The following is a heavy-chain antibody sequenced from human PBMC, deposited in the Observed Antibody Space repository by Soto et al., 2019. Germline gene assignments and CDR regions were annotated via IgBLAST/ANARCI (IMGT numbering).Heavy chain of an antibody. CDR3: ARVPYCSGGSCYPGTFDY. D-gene: IGHD2-15*01. V-gene: IGHV1-69*02. J-gene: IGHJ4*02. CDR1: GGTFSSYT. Sequence: QVQLVQSGAEVKKPGSSVKVSCKASGGTFSSYTISWVRQAPGQGLEWMGRIIPILGIANYAQKFQGRVTITADKSTSTAYMELSSLRSEDMAVYYCARVPYCSGGSCYPGTFDYWGQGTLVTVSS. CDR2: IIPILGIA.